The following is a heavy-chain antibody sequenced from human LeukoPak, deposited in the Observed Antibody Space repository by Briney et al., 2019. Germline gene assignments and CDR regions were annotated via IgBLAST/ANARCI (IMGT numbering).Heavy chain of an antibody. D-gene: IGHD5-18*01. CDR2: ISGSGGST. CDR3: AKGDVDTAMAPYYFDY. CDR1: GFTFSSYA. Sequence: GGSLRLSCAASGFTFSSYAMSWVRQAPGKGLEWVSAISGSGGSTYYADSVKGRFTISRDNSKNTLYLQMNSLRAEDTAVYYCAKGDVDTAMAPYYFDYWGQGTLVTASS. V-gene: IGHV3-23*01. J-gene: IGHJ4*02.